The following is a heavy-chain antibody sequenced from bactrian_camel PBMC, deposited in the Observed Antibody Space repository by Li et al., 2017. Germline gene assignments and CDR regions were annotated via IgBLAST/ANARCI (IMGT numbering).Heavy chain of an antibody. CDR1: RGSHC. CDR3: AVECGSIADGPLSPRRYLY. J-gene: IGHJ4*01. Sequence: QVQLVESGGGSAQSGGSLRLSCNTRGSHCAGWFRQPPGGEREGNAALDWGAVGLDGESAVSYADSVRGRFTISRDNTKNTLYLQMDNLNTGDTAMYYCAVECGSIADGPLSPRRYLYWGQGTQVTVS. D-gene: IGHD1*01. V-gene: IGHV3-3*01. CDR2: LDWGAVGLDGE.